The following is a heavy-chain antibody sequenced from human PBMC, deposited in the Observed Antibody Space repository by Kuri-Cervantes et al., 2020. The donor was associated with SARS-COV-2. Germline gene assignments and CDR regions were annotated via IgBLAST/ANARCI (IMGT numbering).Heavy chain of an antibody. CDR1: GFTFSSYA. Sequence: GESLKISFAASGFTFSSYAMHWVRQAPGKGLEWVAVISYDGSNKYYADSVKGRFTISRDNSKNTLYLQMNSLRAEDTAVYYCAREGGSPGDAFDIWGQGTMVTVSS. CDR2: ISYDGSNK. V-gene: IGHV3-30-3*01. D-gene: IGHD3-16*01. CDR3: AREGGSPGDAFDI. J-gene: IGHJ3*02.